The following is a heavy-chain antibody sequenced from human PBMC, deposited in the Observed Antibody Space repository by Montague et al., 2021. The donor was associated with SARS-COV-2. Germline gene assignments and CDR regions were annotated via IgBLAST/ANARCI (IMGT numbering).Heavy chain of an antibody. Sequence: SLRLSCAASGLTFSSYRMNWVRQAPGKGLEWVSSISSSSSYIYYADSVKGRFTISRDNAKNSLYLQMNSLRAEDTAVYYCARDHDYGDYSVGWFDPWGQGTLVTVSS. CDR2: ISSSSSYI. V-gene: IGHV3-21*01. CDR3: ARDHDYGDYSVGWFDP. D-gene: IGHD4-17*01. CDR1: GLTFSSYR. J-gene: IGHJ5*02.